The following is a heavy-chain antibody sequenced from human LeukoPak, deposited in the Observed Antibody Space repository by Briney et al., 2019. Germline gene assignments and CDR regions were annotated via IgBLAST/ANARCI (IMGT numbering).Heavy chain of an antibody. CDR1: GGSISSYY. CDR3: ARGPLGGGYTYFDY. J-gene: IGHJ4*02. D-gene: IGHD5-12*01. Sequence: PSETLSLTCTVSGGSISSYYWSWIRQPPGKGLEWIGYIYYSGSTNYNPSLKSRVTISVDTSKNQFSLKLSSVTAADTAVYYCARGPLGGGYTYFDYWGQGTPVTVSS. V-gene: IGHV4-59*01. CDR2: IYYSGST.